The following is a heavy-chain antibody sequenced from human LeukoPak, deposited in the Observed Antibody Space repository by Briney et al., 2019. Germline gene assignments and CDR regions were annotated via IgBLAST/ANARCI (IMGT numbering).Heavy chain of an antibody. CDR1: RFTVSTYY. J-gene: IGHJ4*02. CDR3: ARGLGYCTSTTCLLPFDY. V-gene: IGHV3-53*01. Sequence: PGGSLRLSCAASRFTVSTYYMTWVRQAPGKGLECVSVIYSGGSTYYADSVKGRFTVSRDNSKNTLYLQMNSLRAEDTAMYYCARGLGYCTSTTCLLPFDYWGQGTLVTVSS. D-gene: IGHD2-8*01. CDR2: IYSGGST.